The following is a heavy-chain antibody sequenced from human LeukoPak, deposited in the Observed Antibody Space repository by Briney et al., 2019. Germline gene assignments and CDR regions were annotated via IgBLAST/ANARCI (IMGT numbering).Heavy chain of an antibody. CDR3: ATVLRIRNYYYGMDV. CDR1: GSTLTELS. Sequence: ASVKVSCKVSGSTLTELSMHWVRQAPGKGLEWMGGFDPEDGETIYAQKFQGRVTMTEDTSTDTAYMELSSLRSEDTAVYYCATVLRIRNYYYGMDVWGQGTTVTVSS. CDR2: FDPEDGET. D-gene: IGHD2/OR15-2a*01. V-gene: IGHV1-24*01. J-gene: IGHJ6*02.